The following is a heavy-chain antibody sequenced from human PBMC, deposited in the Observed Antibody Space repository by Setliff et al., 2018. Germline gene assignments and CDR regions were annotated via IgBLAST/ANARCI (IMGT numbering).Heavy chain of an antibody. CDR2: IDHSGGT. CDR3: ARLYHNDNSADFRRAPFDV. V-gene: IGHV4-34*01. Sequence: PSETLSLTCTVYGASFSNYYWGWVRQPPEERLEWIGEIDHSGGTKYNPSLKSRVTMSIDTSKNQFSLKLKSVTAADTAVYYCARLYHNDNSADFRRAPFDVWGQGMMVTVSS. CDR1: GASFSNYY. D-gene: IGHD3-22*01. J-gene: IGHJ3*01.